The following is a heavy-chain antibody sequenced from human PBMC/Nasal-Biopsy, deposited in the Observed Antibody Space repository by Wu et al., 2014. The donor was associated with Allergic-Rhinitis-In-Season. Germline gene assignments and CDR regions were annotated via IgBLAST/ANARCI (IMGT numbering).Heavy chain of an antibody. CDR2: WVYDTGST. CDR3: ARLGRTFDAFDI. J-gene: IGHJ3*02. V-gene: IGHV4-61*08. CDR1: GGSVSSGGYS. D-gene: IGHD2-15*01. Sequence: TLSLTCTVSGGSVSSGGYSWSWIRQPPGKGLEWIGYWVYDTGSTNYNPSLKSRVTTSVDTSKNQFSLKLTSVTAADTAVYYCARLGRTFDAFDIWGQGTMVTVSS.